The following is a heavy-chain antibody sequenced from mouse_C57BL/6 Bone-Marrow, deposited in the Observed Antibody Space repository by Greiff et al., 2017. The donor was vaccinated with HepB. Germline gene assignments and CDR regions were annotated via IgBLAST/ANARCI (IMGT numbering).Heavy chain of an antibody. Sequence: VQLQQSGAELVRPGASVKLSCTASGFNIKDYYMHWVKQRPEQGLEWIGRIDPEDGDTEYAPKFQGKATMTAATSSNTAYLQLSSLTSEDTAVYYCTTVIYYYGREDFDYWGQGTTLTVSS. CDR2: IDPEDGDT. CDR1: GFNIKDYY. V-gene: IGHV14-1*01. CDR3: TTVIYYYGREDFDY. J-gene: IGHJ2*01. D-gene: IGHD1-1*01.